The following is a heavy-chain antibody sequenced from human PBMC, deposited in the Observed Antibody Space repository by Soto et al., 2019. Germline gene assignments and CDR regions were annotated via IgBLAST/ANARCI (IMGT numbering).Heavy chain of an antibody. CDR3: VRLGEGHGFDN. V-gene: IGHV3-13*01. CDR2: IGTAGDT. D-gene: IGHD1-26*01. Sequence: RDPCGLVERTSINYDIHRVRQAPGKGLEWVSAIGTAGDTYYSGSVKGRFTISRENAKNSVYLQMNSLRAGDTAVYCCVRLGEGHGFDNWGQGTMVTVPS. J-gene: IGHJ3*02. CDR1: ERTSINYD.